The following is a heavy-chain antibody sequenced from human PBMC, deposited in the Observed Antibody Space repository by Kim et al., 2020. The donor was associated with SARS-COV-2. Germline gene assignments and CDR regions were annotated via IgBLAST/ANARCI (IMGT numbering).Heavy chain of an antibody. CDR2: IYYSGST. V-gene: IGHV4-59*13. J-gene: IGHJ2*01. CDR1: GGSISSYY. D-gene: IGHD6-13*01. Sequence: SETLSLTCTVSGGSISSYYWSWIRQPPGKGLEWIGYIYYSGSTNYNPSLKSRVTISVDTSKNQFSLKLSSVTAADTAVYYCAREEGIAAVGTTRGYFDLWGRGTLVTVSS. CDR3: AREEGIAAVGTTRGYFDL.